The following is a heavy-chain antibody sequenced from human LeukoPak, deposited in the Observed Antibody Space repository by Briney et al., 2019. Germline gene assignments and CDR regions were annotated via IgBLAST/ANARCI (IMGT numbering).Heavy chain of an antibody. CDR3: AKDDSSGSMGSFDS. Sequence: GGSLRLSCAASGFTFSSYSMNWVRQAPGKGLEWVSSISETGGSTYYADSVKGRFTISRDNSKNMLYLQMNSLRADDTALYYCAKDDSSGSMGSFDSWGQGTLVTVSS. V-gene: IGHV3-23*01. CDR2: ISETGGST. D-gene: IGHD3-10*01. J-gene: IGHJ4*02. CDR1: GFTFSSYS.